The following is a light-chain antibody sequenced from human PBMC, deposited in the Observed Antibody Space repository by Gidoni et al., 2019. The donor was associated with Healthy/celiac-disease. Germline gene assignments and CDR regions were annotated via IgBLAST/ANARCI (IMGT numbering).Light chain of an antibody. J-gene: IGKJ4*01. CDR1: QSISSW. Sequence: DIQMTQSPSTLSASVGDRVTITCRASQSISSWLAWYQQKPGKSPKLLIYDASSLESGVPSRFSGSGSGTEFTLTISSLQPDDFGTYYCQQYNSFLFGGGTKVEIK. CDR3: QQYNSFL. V-gene: IGKV1-5*01. CDR2: DAS.